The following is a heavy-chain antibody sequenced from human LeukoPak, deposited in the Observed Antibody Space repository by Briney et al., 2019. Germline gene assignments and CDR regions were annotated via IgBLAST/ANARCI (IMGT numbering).Heavy chain of an antibody. CDR3: ARDLSLAGFDY. CDR2: IYYSGST. CDR1: GDSISSYY. D-gene: IGHD6-13*01. V-gene: IGHV4-59*01. Sequence: PSETLSLTCTVSGDSISSYYWSWIRQPPGKGLEWIGYIYYSGSTNYNPSLKSRVTISVDTFKNQLSLKLSSLTAADTAVYYCARDLSLAGFDYWGQGTLVTVSS. J-gene: IGHJ4*02.